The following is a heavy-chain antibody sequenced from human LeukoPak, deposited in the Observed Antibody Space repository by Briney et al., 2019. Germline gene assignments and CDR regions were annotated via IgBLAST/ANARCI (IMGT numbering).Heavy chain of an antibody. D-gene: IGHD2-2*01. CDR1: GGTFSSYA. CDR3: ARDLGYCSSTSCYHNYYYYYGMDV. CDR2: IIPIFGTA. Sequence: ASVKVSCKASGGTFSSYAISWVRQAPGQGLEWMGGIIPIFGTANYAQEFQGRVTITADKSTSTAYMELSSLRSEDTAVYYCARDLGYCSSTSCYHNYYYYYGMDVWGKGTTVTVSS. V-gene: IGHV1-69*06. J-gene: IGHJ6*04.